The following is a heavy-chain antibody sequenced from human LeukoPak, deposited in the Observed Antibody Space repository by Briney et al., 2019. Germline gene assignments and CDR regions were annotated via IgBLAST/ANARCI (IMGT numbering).Heavy chain of an antibody. J-gene: IGHJ4*02. V-gene: IGHV1-69*05. CDR1: GGTFSSYA. Sequence: SVKVSCKASGGTFSSYAISWVQQAPGQGLEWIGGIIPIFGTANYAQKFQGRVTITTDESTSTAYMELSSLRSEDTAVYYCARAYCGGDCYSVHFDYWGQGTLVTVSS. D-gene: IGHD2-21*02. CDR3: ARAYCGGDCYSVHFDY. CDR2: IIPIFGTA.